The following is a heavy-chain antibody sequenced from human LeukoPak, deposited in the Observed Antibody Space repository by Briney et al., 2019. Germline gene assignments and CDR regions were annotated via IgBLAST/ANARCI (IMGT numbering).Heavy chain of an antibody. V-gene: IGHV3-33*06. D-gene: IGHD3-22*01. CDR3: TKLRGWLSPNYFDY. J-gene: IGHJ4*02. CDR1: GFTFSSYA. Sequence: GGSLRLSCAASGFTFSSYAMHWVRQAPGKGLEWVAVIWSDTTNKYYADSVKGRFTISRDNSNNTLYLQMNSLRAEDTAVYYCTKLRGWLSPNYFDYWGQGTLVTVSS. CDR2: IWSDTTNK.